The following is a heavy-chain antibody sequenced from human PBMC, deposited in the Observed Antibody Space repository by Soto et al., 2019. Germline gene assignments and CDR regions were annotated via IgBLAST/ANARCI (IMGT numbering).Heavy chain of an antibody. CDR2: IYYSGST. J-gene: IGHJ4*02. V-gene: IGHV4-31*03. CDR1: GGSISSGGYY. CDR3: ARGYSSSQQQLVQDFSLAFDY. D-gene: IGHD6-13*01. Sequence: QVQLQESGPGLVKPSQTLSLTCTVSGGSISSGGYYWSWIRQHPGKGLEWIGYIYYSGSTYYNPSLKSRVTISVDTSKNQFSLKLSSVTAADTAVYYCARGYSSSQQQLVQDFSLAFDYWGQGTLVTVSS.